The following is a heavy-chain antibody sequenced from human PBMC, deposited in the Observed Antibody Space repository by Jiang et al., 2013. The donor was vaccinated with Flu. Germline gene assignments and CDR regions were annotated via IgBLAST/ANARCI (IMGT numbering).Heavy chain of an antibody. V-gene: IGHV6-1*01. CDR3: ARDRGSSSGWGYFHH. J-gene: IGHJ1*01. CDR1: GDSVSSKSAA. D-gene: IGHD6-19*01. CDR2: TYYRSKWYN. Sequence: QTLSLTCAISGDSVSSKSAAWNWIRQSPSGGLEWLGRTYYRSKWYNDYAVSVKSRITINSDTSKNQFSLQLNSVTPEDTAVYYCARDRGSSSGWGYFHHWGQGTLVTVSS.